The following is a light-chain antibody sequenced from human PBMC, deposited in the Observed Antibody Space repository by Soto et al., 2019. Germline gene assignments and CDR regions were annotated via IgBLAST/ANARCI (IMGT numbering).Light chain of an antibody. V-gene: IGKV1-5*03. CDR3: QQYNSYPLT. CDR1: QSISSW. Sequence: IQMTPSPSTLPASVGDRVTITCPASQSISSWLAWYQQKPGKAPKLLIYKASSLESGVPSRFSGSGSGTEFTLTISSLQPDDFATYYCQQYNSYPLTFGGGTKVDIK. J-gene: IGKJ4*01. CDR2: KAS.